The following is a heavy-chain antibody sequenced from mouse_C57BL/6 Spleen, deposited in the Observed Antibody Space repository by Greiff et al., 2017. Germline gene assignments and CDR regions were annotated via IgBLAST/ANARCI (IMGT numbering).Heavy chain of an antibody. Sequence: EVKVEESEGGLVQPGGSMKLSCVASGFTFSNYWMNWVRQSPEKGLEWVAQIRLKSDNYATHYAESVKGRFTISRDDSKSSVYLQMNNLRAEDTGIYYCTGNLLLPHYYAMDYWGQGTSVTGAS. CDR2: IRLKSDNYAT. J-gene: IGHJ4*01. CDR3: TGNLLLPHYYAMDY. V-gene: IGHV6-3*01. CDR1: GFTFSNYW. D-gene: IGHD1-1*01.